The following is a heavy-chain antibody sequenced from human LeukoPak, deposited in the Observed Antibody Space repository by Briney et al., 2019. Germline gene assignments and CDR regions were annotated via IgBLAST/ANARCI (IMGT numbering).Heavy chain of an antibody. V-gene: IGHV3-48*03. J-gene: IGHJ6*02. Sequence: GGSLRLSCAASGFTVSSYEMNWVRQAPGKGLEWVSYFSSSGNTIYYADSVKGRFTISRDNAKNSLYLQMNSLRAEDTAVYYCARALPQYSDFWSGYYTGPYYYGMDVWGQGTTVTVSS. CDR1: GFTVSSYE. CDR3: ARALPQYSDFWSGYYTGPYYYGMDV. CDR2: FSSSGNTI. D-gene: IGHD3-3*01.